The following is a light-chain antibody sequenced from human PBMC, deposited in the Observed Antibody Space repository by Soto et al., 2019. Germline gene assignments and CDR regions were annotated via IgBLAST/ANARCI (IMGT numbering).Light chain of an antibody. V-gene: IGKV3-20*01. CDR2: GAS. CDR1: QSVSSSSY. CDR3: HQYGSSPSYT. J-gene: IGKJ2*01. Sequence: EIVLTQSPGTLSLSPGERATLSCRASQSVSSSSYLAWYQQQPDQAPRLLIYGASSRATGIPDRFSGSGSGTDFTLTISRLEPEDFAVYYCHQYGSSPSYTFGQGTKLEIK.